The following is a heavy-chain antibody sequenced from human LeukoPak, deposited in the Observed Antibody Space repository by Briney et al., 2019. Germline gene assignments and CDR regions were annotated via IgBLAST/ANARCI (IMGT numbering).Heavy chain of an antibody. J-gene: IGHJ5*02. Sequence: GGSLRLSCAASGVTFSTHWMSWVRQAPGKGLQWVANIKPDGSEKFYVHSVKGRFTISRDNAKNSLYLQLNGLRAEDTALYYRARVRSSIWSRQVSIWFDPWGQGTLVTVSS. V-gene: IGHV3-7*01. CDR3: ARVRSSIWSRQVSIWFDP. CDR1: GVTFSTHW. CDR2: IKPDGSEK. D-gene: IGHD6-13*01.